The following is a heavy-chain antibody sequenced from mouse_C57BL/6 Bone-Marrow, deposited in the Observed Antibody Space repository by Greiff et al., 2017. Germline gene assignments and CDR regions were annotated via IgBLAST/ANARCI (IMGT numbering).Heavy chain of an antibody. Sequence: DVQLQESGTVLARPGASVKMSCKTSGYTFTSSWMHLVKQRPGQGLEWIGAIYPGNSDTSYNQKFKGKAKLTAVTSASTAYMELSSLTNEDSAVYYCTKDGYYDWYFDVWGTGTTVTVSS. V-gene: IGHV1-5*01. D-gene: IGHD2-3*01. CDR1: GYTFTSSW. CDR3: TKDGYYDWYFDV. CDR2: IYPGNSDT. J-gene: IGHJ1*03.